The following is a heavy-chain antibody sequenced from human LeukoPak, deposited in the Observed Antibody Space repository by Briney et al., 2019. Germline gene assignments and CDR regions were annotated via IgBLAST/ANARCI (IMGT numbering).Heavy chain of an antibody. J-gene: IGHJ4*02. Sequence: KSSETLSLTCNVSGGSISSTSCYWGWIRQPPGKGLEWIGSIYYSGSTYYNPSLKSRVTISVDTSKNQFSLKLSSVTAADTAVYYCARHVQLEQRGDFDYWGQGTLVTVSS. V-gene: IGHV4-39*01. CDR2: IYYSGST. CDR1: GGSISSTSCY. D-gene: IGHD1-1*01. CDR3: ARHVQLEQRGDFDY.